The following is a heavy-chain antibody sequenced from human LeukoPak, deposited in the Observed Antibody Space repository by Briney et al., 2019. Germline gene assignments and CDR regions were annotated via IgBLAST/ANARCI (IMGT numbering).Heavy chain of an antibody. CDR1: GFTFSNFG. CDR2: VRNDGFNK. D-gene: IGHD5-18*01. Sequence: GGSLRLSCEASGFTFSNFGMYWVRQAPGTGREGVAFVRNDGFNKYYEDSVKGRFTITRDNSKNTLYLQMTSLRTEDTAVFFCAKNPKAFRASTYGPGSWGQGTLVTVSS. J-gene: IGHJ5*02. CDR3: AKNPKAFRASTYGPGS. V-gene: IGHV3-30*02.